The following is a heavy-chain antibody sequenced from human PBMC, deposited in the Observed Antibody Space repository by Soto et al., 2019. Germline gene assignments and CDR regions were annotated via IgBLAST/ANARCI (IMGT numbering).Heavy chain of an antibody. V-gene: IGHV1-24*01. CDR3: ATDGQTTRHPEYYYYYMDV. J-gene: IGHJ6*03. CDR2: FDPEDGET. Sequence: ASVKVSCKVSGYTLTELSMHWVRQAPGKGLEWMGGFDPEDGETIYAQKFQGRVTMTEDTSTDTAYMELSSLRSEDTAVYYCATDGQTTRHPEYYYYYMDVWGKGTTVTVSS. D-gene: IGHD4-4*01. CDR1: GYTLTELS.